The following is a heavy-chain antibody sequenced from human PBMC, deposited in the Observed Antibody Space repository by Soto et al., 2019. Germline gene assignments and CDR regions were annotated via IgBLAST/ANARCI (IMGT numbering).Heavy chain of an antibody. CDR2: IYWDDDK. CDR1: GFSLSTSEVG. V-gene: IGHV2-5*02. CDR3: AHAPGIAVTTNWFDP. D-gene: IGHD6-19*01. Sequence: QITLKESGPTLVKPTQTLTLTCTFSGFSLSTSEVGVGWIRQPPGKALQWLALIYWDDDKRYSPSLKSRLTITKGTSKNPVGLTMNHMDPVDTATYYCAHAPGIAVTTNWFDPWGQGILVTVSS. J-gene: IGHJ5*02.